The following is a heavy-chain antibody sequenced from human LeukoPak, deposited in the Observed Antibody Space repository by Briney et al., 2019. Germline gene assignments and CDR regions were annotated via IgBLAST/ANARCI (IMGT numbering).Heavy chain of an antibody. D-gene: IGHD3-10*01. CDR2: ISAYNGNT. Sequence: ASVKVSCKASGYTFTSYGISWVRQAPGQGLEWMGWISAYNGNTNYAQKLQGRVTMTTDTSTSTAYMELRSLRSDGTAVYYCARRSRFGELFDYWGQGTLVTVSS. J-gene: IGHJ4*02. CDR3: ARRSRFGELFDY. V-gene: IGHV1-18*01. CDR1: GYTFTSYG.